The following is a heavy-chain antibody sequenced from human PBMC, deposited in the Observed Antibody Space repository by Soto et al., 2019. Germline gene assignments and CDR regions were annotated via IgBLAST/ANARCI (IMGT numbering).Heavy chain of an antibody. CDR2: VYHSGST. V-gene: IGHV4-39*02. CDR3: ARCGGYGSGRSCFFSGDP. D-gene: IGHD2-15*01. Sequence: SETLSLPCTVSCASINSGTYYWGWIRQSPGKGPEWLGAVYHSGSTYYNPSLKSRLTLSVDTSRNHFSLKLNSVTAADTAVYYCARCGGYGSGRSCFFSGDPRGQRTMGTV. J-gene: IGHJ5*02. CDR1: CASINSGTYY.